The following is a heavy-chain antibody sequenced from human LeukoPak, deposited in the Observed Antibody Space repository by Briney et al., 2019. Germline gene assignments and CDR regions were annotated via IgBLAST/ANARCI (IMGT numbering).Heavy chain of an antibody. CDR3: ARLSRMATTLDAFDI. J-gene: IGHJ3*02. CDR2: IYPGASDI. Sequence: GESLKISCQGSGYSFTSYWIGWVRQMPGKGLEWMGIIYPGASDIRYSPSFQGQVTISADKSISTAYLQWSSLKASDTAMYYCARLSRMATTLDAFDIWGQGTMVTVSS. V-gene: IGHV5-51*01. D-gene: IGHD5-24*01. CDR1: GYSFTSYW.